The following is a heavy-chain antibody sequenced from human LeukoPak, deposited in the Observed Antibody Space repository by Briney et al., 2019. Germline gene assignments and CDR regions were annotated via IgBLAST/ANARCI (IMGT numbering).Heavy chain of an antibody. CDR2: FDPEDGET. CDR1: GYTLTELS. CDR3: ATLKSTITMIGRGYYGMDV. J-gene: IGHJ6*02. D-gene: IGHD3-22*01. Sequence: ASVKVSCKVSGYTLTELSMHWVRQAPGKGLEWMGGFDPEDGETIYAQKFQGRVTMTGDTSTDTAYMELSSLRSEDTAVYYCATLKSTITMIGRGYYGMDVWGQGTTVTVSS. V-gene: IGHV1-24*01.